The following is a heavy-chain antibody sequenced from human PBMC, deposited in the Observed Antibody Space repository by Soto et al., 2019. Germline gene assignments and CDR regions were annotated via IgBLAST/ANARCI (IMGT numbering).Heavy chain of an antibody. D-gene: IGHD3-3*01. CDR2: ITHSRST. V-gene: IGHV4-34*01. CDR1: GGSLSGFS. Sequence: SETLSLTCAVYGGSLSGFSWSWIRQPPGKGLEWIGEITHSRSTNYSPSLKSRVTISVDTSKNQFSLKLNSVSAADTAVYYCARGDYNFWSGYSGDYYSGMDVWGQGTTVTVSS. J-gene: IGHJ6*02. CDR3: ARGDYNFWSGYSGDYYSGMDV.